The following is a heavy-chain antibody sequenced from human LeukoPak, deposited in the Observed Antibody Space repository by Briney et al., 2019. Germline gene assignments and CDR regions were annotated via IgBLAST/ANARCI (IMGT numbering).Heavy chain of an antibody. CDR1: GFTFSRYA. V-gene: IGHV3-30*18. D-gene: IGHD2-15*01. J-gene: IGHJ4*02. CDR2: ISYDGSNK. CDR3: AKTPY. Sequence: PGGSLRLSCGASGFTFSRYAMSWVRQAPGKGLEWVAVISYDGSNKYYADSVKGRFTISRDNSKNTLYLQMNSLRPEDTAVYYCAKTPYWGQGTLVTVSS.